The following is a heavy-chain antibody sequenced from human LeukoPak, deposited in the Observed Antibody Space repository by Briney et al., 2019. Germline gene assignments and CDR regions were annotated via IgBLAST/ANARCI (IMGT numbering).Heavy chain of an antibody. CDR2: TRNKANSYTT. CDR3: ARGSLLWGAHFDY. CDR1: GFTFSDHY. V-gene: IGHV3-72*01. Sequence: GGSLRLSCAASGFTFSDHYMDWVRQAPGKGLEWVGRTRNKANSYTTEYAASVKGRFTISRDDSKNSLYLQMNSLKTEDTAVYYCARGSLLWGAHFDYWGQGTLVTVSS. J-gene: IGHJ4*02. D-gene: IGHD3-16*01.